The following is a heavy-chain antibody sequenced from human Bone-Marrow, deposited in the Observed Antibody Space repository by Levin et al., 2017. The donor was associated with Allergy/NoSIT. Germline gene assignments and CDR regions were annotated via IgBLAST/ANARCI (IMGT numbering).Heavy chain of an antibody. D-gene: IGHD1-14*01. CDR2: ITSSGSTI. Sequence: GGSLRLSCAASGFTFSDYYMSWIRHAPGKGLEWLAYITSSGSTIYYADSVKGRFTISRDNAKNSLFLQMSSLRGDDTAVYYCARGVEPTLVPSFDYWGQGAQVTVSS. CDR3: ARGVEPTLVPSFDY. J-gene: IGHJ4*02. V-gene: IGHV3-11*01. CDR1: GFTFSDYY.